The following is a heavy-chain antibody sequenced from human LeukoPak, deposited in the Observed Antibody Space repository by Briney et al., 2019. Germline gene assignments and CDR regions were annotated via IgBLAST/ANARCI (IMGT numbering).Heavy chain of an antibody. D-gene: IGHD3-10*01. Sequence: SETLSLTCAVYGGSFSGYYWSWIRQPPGKGLECIGTIYYSGSTYYNPSLKSRVTISVDTSKNQFSLKLSSVTAADTAVYYCARDGYYGSGSTHFDYWGQGTLVTVSS. J-gene: IGHJ4*02. CDR1: GGSFSGYY. CDR3: ARDGYYGSGSTHFDY. V-gene: IGHV4-34*01. CDR2: IYYSGST.